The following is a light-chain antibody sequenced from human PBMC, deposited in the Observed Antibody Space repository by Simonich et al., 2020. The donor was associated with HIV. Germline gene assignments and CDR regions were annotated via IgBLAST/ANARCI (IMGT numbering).Light chain of an antibody. CDR3: QQYNNWPPYT. J-gene: IGKJ2*01. V-gene: IGKV3-15*01. CDR1: QSVSSN. Sequence: EIVMTQSPATLSVSQGERATHSCRASQSVSSNLAWYQQHPGQAPRLLIYCASTRATGIPARFSGSGSGTEFTLTISSMQSEDFAVYYCQQYNNWPPYTFGQGTKLEIK. CDR2: CAS.